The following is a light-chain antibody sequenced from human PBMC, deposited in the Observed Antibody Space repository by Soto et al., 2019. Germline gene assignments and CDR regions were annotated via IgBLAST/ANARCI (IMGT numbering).Light chain of an antibody. CDR1: QSISSSY. V-gene: IGKV3-20*01. Sequence: EIVLTQSPGTLSLSPGERATLSFRSSQSISSSYLAWYQQKPGQAPRLLIYDVSSRATGIPDRFSGSGSGTDFTLSISRLEPEDLAVYDCQQYGSSPTFGQGTKVESK. CDR2: DVS. CDR3: QQYGSSPT. J-gene: IGKJ1*01.